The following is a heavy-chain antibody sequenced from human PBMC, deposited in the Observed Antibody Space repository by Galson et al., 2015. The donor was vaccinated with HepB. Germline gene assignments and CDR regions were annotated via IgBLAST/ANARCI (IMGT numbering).Heavy chain of an antibody. CDR3: ARQTRFSDSSGYYGY. V-gene: IGHV5-51*01. D-gene: IGHD3-22*01. CDR1: GYSFTNYW. J-gene: IGHJ4*02. Sequence: QSGAEVTKPGESLKISCKGTGYSFTNYWIGWVRQMPGKGLEWMGIISPGHSDIRYSPSFQGQVTISVDNSINTAYLQWSSLRASDTAMYYCARQTRFSDSSGYYGYWGQGTLVTVSS. CDR2: ISPGHSDI.